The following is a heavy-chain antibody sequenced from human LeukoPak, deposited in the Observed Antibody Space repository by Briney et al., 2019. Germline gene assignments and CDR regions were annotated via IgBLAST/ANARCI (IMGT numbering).Heavy chain of an antibody. CDR1: GFTFSRYA. V-gene: IGHV3-30*04. J-gene: IGHJ4*02. D-gene: IGHD5-12*01. Sequence: GGALRLSCEASGFTFSRYAIHWVRQAPGKGLEWVAVISYDGTNEYFADSVKGRFTISRSNSKNTVYLQMNSLRTEDTALYYCARDASSDYDLGRYYFDHWGQGTPVSASS. CDR3: ARDASSDYDLGRYYFDH. CDR2: ISYDGTNE.